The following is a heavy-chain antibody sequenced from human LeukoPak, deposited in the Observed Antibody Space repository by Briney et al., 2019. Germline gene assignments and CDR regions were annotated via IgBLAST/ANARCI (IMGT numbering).Heavy chain of an antibody. D-gene: IGHD6-6*01. V-gene: IGHV3-23*01. CDR2: ISTNGVNT. CDR3: AKGSAAARPYYFDS. CDR1: GFTFGNYA. J-gene: IGHJ4*02. Sequence: GGSLRLSCQTSGFTFGNYAMSWVRQAQGKGLEWISAISTNGVNTYYADSVKGRFTISRDNPRHTLSLQMNGLRADDTAVYYCAKGSAAARPYYFDSWGQGTLVAVSS.